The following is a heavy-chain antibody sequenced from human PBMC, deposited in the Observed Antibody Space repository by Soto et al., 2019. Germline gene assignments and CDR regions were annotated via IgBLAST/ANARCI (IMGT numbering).Heavy chain of an antibody. Sequence: QVRLQESGPRLVKPSGTLSLTCAVSGDSITSNYWWSWARQPPGKGLEWIGEVFHSGAVNYNPSLKSRVTISLDKSNNQFSLTLTSVTAADTAIYYCARNPFDYWGQGTLVTVSS. CDR3: ARNPFDY. CDR2: VFHSGAV. V-gene: IGHV4-4*02. CDR1: GDSITSNYW. J-gene: IGHJ4*02.